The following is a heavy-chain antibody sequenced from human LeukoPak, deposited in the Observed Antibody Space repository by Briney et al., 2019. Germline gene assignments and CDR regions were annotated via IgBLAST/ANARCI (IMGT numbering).Heavy chain of an antibody. D-gene: IGHD3-3*01. CDR2: INPSGGST. V-gene: IGHV1-46*01. CDR1: GYTFTSYY. CDR3: ARVRDDFWSPMRYGMDV. J-gene: IGHJ6*02. Sequence: ASVKVACKASGYTFTSYYMHWVRQAPGRGLEWMGIINPSGGSTSYAQKFQGRVTMTRDTSTSTVYMELSSLRSEDTAVYYCARVRDDFWSPMRYGMDVWGQGTTVTVSS.